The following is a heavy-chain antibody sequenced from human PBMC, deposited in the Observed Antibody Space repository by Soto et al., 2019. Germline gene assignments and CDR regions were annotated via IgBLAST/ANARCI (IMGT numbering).Heavy chain of an antibody. D-gene: IGHD6-13*01. Sequence: EVQLLESGGGLVQPGGSLRLSCAASGFTFSSYAMSWVRQAPGKGLEWVSGISGSGAGTFYADSVKGRLTISRDNSNNKLYLQINRLRVDDTATYYSAKGGSLYSSTWYNYWGQGTLVTVSS. J-gene: IGHJ4*02. CDR2: ISGSGAGT. CDR1: GFTFSSYA. CDR3: AKGGSLYSSTWYNY. V-gene: IGHV3-23*01.